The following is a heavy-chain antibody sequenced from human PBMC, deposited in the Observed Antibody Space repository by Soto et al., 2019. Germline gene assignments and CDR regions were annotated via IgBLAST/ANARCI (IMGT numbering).Heavy chain of an antibody. CDR2: IYTSGST. Sequence: KPSETLSLTCTVSRGSIRSFYWSWIRQPAGKGLEWLGHIYTSGSTTYSPYLKSRVTMSRDTSKNQLSLRLRSVTAADTAVYYCAGLSGSSSFYAMDVWGQGTTVTVSS. D-gene: IGHD6-19*01. V-gene: IGHV4-4*07. CDR3: AGLSGSSSFYAMDV. J-gene: IGHJ6*02. CDR1: RGSIRSFY.